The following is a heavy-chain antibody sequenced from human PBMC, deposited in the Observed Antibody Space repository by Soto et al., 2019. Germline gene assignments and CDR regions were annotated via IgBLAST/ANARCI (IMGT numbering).Heavy chain of an antibody. V-gene: IGHV4-59*01. J-gene: IGHJ4*02. CDR3: ARGHLGITTTGTWYDFDY. CDR2: IYYSGRT. D-gene: IGHD2-15*01. CDR1: GDSISSYY. Sequence: PSETLSLTCTVSGDSISSYYWTWIRQPPGKGLEYIGYIYYSGRTYYNTSLKSRVTISVDTSKNQFSLKLSSVTAADTAVYYCARGHLGITTTGTWYDFDYWGQGTLVTVSS.